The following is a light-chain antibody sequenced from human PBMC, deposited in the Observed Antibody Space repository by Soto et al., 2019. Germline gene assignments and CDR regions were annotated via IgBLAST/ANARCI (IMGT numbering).Light chain of an antibody. CDR2: NTR. V-gene: IGLV7-43*01. CDR1: TGAVTSGYY. Sequence: QAVVTQEPSLTVSPGGTGTLTCASSTGAVTSGYYPNWFQQKPGQAPRALIYNTRNKHSWTPARFSGSLLGGKAALTLSGAQPEDEAEYYCLLYYGGAYVFGAGTKVTVL. J-gene: IGLJ1*01. CDR3: LLYYGGAYV.